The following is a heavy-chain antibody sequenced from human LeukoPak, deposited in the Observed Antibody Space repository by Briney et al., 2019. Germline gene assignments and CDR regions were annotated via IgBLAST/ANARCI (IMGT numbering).Heavy chain of an antibody. J-gene: IGHJ5*02. CDR1: GGSISSHY. CDR2: IYYSGST. D-gene: IGHD6-13*01. CDR3: ARGSSSWYGINWFDP. V-gene: IGHV4-59*11. Sequence: KPSETLSLTCTVSGGSISSHYWSWIRQPPGKGLEWMGYIYYSGSTNYNPSLKSRVTISVDTSKNQFSLKLSSVTAADTAVYYCARGSSSWYGINWFDPWGQGTLVTVSS.